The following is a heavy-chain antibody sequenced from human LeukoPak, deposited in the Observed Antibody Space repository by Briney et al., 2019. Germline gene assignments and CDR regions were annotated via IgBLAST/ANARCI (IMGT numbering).Heavy chain of an antibody. CDR1: GFTFSSYM. CDR3: VRAFGGYDSQRFYYNMDV. CDR2: IHGSASYN. V-gene: IGHV3-21*06. J-gene: IGHJ6*03. Sequence: GGSLRLSCSASGFTFSSYMMNWVRQAPGKGLEWVSCIHGSASYNYYADSVKGRFTISRDSAKNSLYLEMSSLRVEDTAVYYCVRAFGGYDSQRFYYNMDVWGKGTTVTVSS. D-gene: IGHD5-12*01.